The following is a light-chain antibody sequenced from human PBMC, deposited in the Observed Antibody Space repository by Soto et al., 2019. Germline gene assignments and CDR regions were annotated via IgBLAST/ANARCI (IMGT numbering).Light chain of an antibody. CDR2: EVN. V-gene: IGLV2-8*01. J-gene: IGLJ3*02. CDR3: SSYAGSKNLV. Sequence: QSALTQPPSASGSPGQSVTISCTGTSSDVGGYNSVSWYQQHPGKAPKLMIYEVNKRPSGVPDRSSASKSDNAASLTVSGLQAEDEADYYCSSYAGSKNLVFGGGTKLTVL. CDR1: SSDVGGYNS.